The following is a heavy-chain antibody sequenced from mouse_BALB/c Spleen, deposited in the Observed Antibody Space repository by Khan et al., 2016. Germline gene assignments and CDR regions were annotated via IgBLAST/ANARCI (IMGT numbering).Heavy chain of an antibody. CDR3: TSTPTATRYFDV. D-gene: IGHD1-2*01. J-gene: IGHJ1*01. Sequence: EVQLQESGPGLVKPSQSLSLTCTVTGYSITSDYAWNWIRQFPENKLEWMGYIRYSGSTTYNPSLKSRISITRDTSKNQFFLQLYSVTTEDTATYYCTSTPTATRYFDVWGAGTTVTVSS. CDR1: GYSITSDYA. CDR2: IRYSGST. V-gene: IGHV3-2*02.